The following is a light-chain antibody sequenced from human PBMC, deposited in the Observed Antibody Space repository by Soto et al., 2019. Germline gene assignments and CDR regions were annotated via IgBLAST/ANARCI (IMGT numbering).Light chain of an antibody. Sequence: QSALTQPASVSGSPGQSITISCTGTSNDVGNGYDSVSWYQHHPGKAPKLIIYEVVNRPSGVSNRFSGSESANTASLTISGLQPEDEADYYCSSYTSRNTWVFGGGTKLTVL. CDR1: SNDVGNGYDS. V-gene: IGLV2-14*01. J-gene: IGLJ3*02. CDR3: SSYTSRNTWV. CDR2: EVV.